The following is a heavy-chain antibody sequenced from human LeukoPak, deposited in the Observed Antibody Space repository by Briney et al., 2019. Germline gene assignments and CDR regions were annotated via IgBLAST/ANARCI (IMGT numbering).Heavy chain of an antibody. CDR1: GYSFTSYW. V-gene: IGHV5-51*01. CDR2: IYLGDSDT. J-gene: IGHJ4*02. D-gene: IGHD2-2*01. Sequence: GESLKISCKGFGYSFTSYWIAWVRQMRGQGLEWMGIIYLGDSDTRYSPSFQGQVTISGDKSISTVYLQWSSLKASDTAMYYCARVDLYCSSTCCYSFDYWGQGTLVTVSS. CDR3: ARVDLYCSSTCCYSFDY.